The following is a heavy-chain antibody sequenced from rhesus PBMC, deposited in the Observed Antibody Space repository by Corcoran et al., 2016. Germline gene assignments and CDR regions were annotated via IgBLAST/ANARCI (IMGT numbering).Heavy chain of an antibody. D-gene: IGHD4-29*01. CDR1: GYTFTSFS. J-gene: IGHJ5-1*01. CDR3: ARGAVAATVRFDV. CDR2: INPSNGST. Sequence: QVQLLQSGAEVKKPGASVKLSCKASGYTFTSFSIYWVRQSPGQGLEWMGWINPSNGSTGCPQKFQGRVTMTRDTSTSTADMELSSLRSEDTAVYYCARGAVAATVRFDVWGPGVLVTVSS. V-gene: IGHV1-200*01.